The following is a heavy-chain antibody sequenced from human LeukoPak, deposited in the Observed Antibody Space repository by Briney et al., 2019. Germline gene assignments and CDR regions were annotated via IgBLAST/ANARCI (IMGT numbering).Heavy chain of an antibody. Sequence: AGSLRLSCAASGFTFSDYYMSWIRQAPGKGLEWVSYISSSGSTIYYADSVKGRFTISRDNAKNSLYLQMNSLRAEDTAVYYCARDRSSYTYNIDYWGQGTLVTVSS. D-gene: IGHD5-12*01. CDR3: ARDRSSYTYNIDY. J-gene: IGHJ4*02. CDR2: ISSSGSTI. V-gene: IGHV3-11*01. CDR1: GFTFSDYY.